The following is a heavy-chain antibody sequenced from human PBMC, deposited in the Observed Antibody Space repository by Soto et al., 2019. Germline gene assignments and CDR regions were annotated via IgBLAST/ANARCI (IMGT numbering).Heavy chain of an antibody. Sequence: QVQLVESGGGVVQPGRSLRLSCAASGFTFSNYGMHWVRQAPGKGLEWVAVISYHGSDKYYAHSVKGRFTISRDNSKNTLYLQMDSRRAEDTGVYYCAKDPLATTVTTVGYWGQGTLVTVSS. CDR1: GFTFSNYG. J-gene: IGHJ4*02. CDR2: ISYHGSDK. V-gene: IGHV3-30*18. CDR3: AKDPLATTVTTVGY. D-gene: IGHD4-17*01.